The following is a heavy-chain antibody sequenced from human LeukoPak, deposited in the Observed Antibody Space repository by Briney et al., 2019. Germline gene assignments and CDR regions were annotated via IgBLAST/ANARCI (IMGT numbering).Heavy chain of an antibody. D-gene: IGHD2-15*01. V-gene: IGHV3-13*04. Sequence: PGGSLRLSCAASGFAFNRYDMHWVRQTTVEGLEWVSAIDTAGDTYYPDSVKGRFTISRENAKNSVYLQMNSLRAGDTAVYYCARGSYCSGGTCSPGPYYYGMDVWGQGTTVTVSS. J-gene: IGHJ6*02. CDR2: IDTAGDT. CDR3: ARGSYCSGGTCSPGPYYYGMDV. CDR1: GFAFNRYD.